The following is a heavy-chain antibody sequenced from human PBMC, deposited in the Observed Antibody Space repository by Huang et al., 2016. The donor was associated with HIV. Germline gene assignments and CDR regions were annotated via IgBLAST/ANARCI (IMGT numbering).Heavy chain of an antibody. D-gene: IGHD3-10*01. CDR3: ARGFGINYNHEAFDV. CDR2: MNPKSGNV. J-gene: IGHJ3*01. V-gene: IGHV1-8*01. CDR1: GYTFTNYD. Sequence: QIQLAQSGAEVKKPGASVKVSCKASGYTFTNYDINWVRQASGPGLEWRGWMNPKSGNVGYTKKFQGRVAILRNSSINTSYLEVTSLTSEDTAVYYCARGFGINYNHEAFDVWGQGTMVTVSS.